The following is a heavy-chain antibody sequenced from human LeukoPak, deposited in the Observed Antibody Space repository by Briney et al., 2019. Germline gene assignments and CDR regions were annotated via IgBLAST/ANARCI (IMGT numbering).Heavy chain of an antibody. CDR2: IYYSGST. CDR1: GGSISSYY. V-gene: IGHV4-59*01. CDR3: ARETLDPGTAAAAFY. Sequence: SETLSLTYTVSGGSISSYYWSWIRQPPGKGLEWIGYIYYSGSTNYNPSLKSRVTISVDTSKNQFSLKLSSVTAADTAVYYCARETLDPGTAAAAFYWGQGTLVTVSS. J-gene: IGHJ4*02. D-gene: IGHD6-13*01.